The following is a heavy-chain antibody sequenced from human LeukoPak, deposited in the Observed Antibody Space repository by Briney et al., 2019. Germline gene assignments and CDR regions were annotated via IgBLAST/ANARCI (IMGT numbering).Heavy chain of an antibody. D-gene: IGHD2/OR15-2a*01. Sequence: ASVKVSCKPSGFTFTVYYIHWVRQAPGQRLEWMGYIGPHSSATSTPQEFQGRVTMTRDTSMSTAYMELTRLTSDDTAVYYCAREGNGLLSKDFDYWGQGTLVTVSS. CDR1: GFTFTVYY. CDR3: AREGNGLLSKDFDY. CDR2: IGPHSSAT. J-gene: IGHJ4*02. V-gene: IGHV1-2*02.